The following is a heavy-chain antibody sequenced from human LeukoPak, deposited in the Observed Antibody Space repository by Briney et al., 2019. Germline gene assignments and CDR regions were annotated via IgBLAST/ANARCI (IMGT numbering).Heavy chain of an antibody. CDR1: GGSISSYY. CDR3: ARSGYDILTGYYHPNYYFDY. D-gene: IGHD3-9*01. CDR2: IYYSGST. V-gene: IGHV4-59*01. Sequence: PSETLSLTCTVSGGSISSYYWSWIRQPPGKGLEWIGYIYYSGSTNYNPSLKSRVTISVDTSKNQFSLKLSSVTAADTAVYYCARSGYDILTGYYHPNYYFDYWGQGTLVTVSS. J-gene: IGHJ4*02.